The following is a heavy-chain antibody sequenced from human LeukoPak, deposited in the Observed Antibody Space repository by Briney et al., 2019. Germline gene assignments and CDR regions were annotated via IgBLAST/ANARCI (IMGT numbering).Heavy chain of an antibody. J-gene: IGHJ4*02. CDR2: IIPILGIA. V-gene: IGHV1-69*02. Sequence: SVKVSCKASGGTFSSYTISWVRQAPGQGLEWMGRIIPILGIANYAQKFQGRVTITADKSTSTAYMGLSSLRSEDTAVYYCARSSMGAYYESSGYYYFDYWGQGTLVTVSS. CDR1: GGTFSSYT. D-gene: IGHD3-22*01. CDR3: ARSSMGAYYESSGYYYFDY.